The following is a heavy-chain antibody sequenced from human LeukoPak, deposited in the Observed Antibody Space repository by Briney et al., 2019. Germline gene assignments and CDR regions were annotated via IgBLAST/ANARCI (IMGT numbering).Heavy chain of an antibody. CDR2: IYYSGST. CDR1: GGSISSGDYY. V-gene: IGHV4-30-4*08. J-gene: IGHJ4*02. CDR3: ARAGSSGWSLY. Sequence: SETLSLTCTVSGGSISSGDYYWSWIRQPPGKGLEWIGYIYYSGSTYYNPSLKGRVTISVDTSKNQFSLKLSSVTAADTAVYYCARAGSSGWSLYWGQGTLVTVSS. D-gene: IGHD6-19*01.